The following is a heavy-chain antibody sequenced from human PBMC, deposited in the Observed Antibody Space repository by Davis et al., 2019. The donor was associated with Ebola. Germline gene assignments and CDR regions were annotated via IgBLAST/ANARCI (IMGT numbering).Heavy chain of an antibody. Sequence: ASVKVSCKASGYIFSNYDINWVRQASGQGLEWMGWMNPYSGNTGYVEKFKGRVTMTRNPSISTAYMELSSLRSEDTAVYYCARDLGYSYGKYYYYYYGMDVWGQGTTVTVSS. CDR3: ARDLGYSYGKYYYYYYGMDV. V-gene: IGHV1-8*01. J-gene: IGHJ6*02. D-gene: IGHD5-18*01. CDR1: GYIFSNYD. CDR2: MNPYSGNT.